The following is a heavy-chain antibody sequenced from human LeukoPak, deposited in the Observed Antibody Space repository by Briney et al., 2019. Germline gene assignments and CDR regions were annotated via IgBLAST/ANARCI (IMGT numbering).Heavy chain of an antibody. Sequence: GGSLRLSCEASGFTFSSYAMHWVRQAPGKGLEWVAVISYDGSNKYYADSVKGRFTISRDNSKNTLYLQMNSLRAEDTAVYYCARDPTTIRLGELSFDYWGQGTLVTVSS. CDR2: ISYDGSNK. V-gene: IGHV3-30-3*01. CDR1: GFTFSSYA. D-gene: IGHD3-16*02. CDR3: ARDPTTIRLGELSFDY. J-gene: IGHJ4*02.